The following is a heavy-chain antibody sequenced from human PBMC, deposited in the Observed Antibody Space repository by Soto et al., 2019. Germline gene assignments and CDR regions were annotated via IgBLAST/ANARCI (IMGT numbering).Heavy chain of an antibody. CDR1: GGSISSGGYS. J-gene: IGHJ6*02. V-gene: IGHV4-30-2*01. CDR2: IYHSGST. CDR3: ARDLAGMDV. Sequence: SETLSVTCAVSGGSISSGGYSWSWIRQPPGKGLEWIGYIYHSGSTYYNPSLKSRVTISVDRSKNQFSLKLSSVTAADTAVYYCARDLAGMDVWGQGTTVTVSS.